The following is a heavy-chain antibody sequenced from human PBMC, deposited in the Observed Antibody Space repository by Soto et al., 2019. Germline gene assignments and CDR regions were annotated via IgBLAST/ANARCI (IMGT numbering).Heavy chain of an antibody. D-gene: IGHD3-3*01. CDR3: ARDGEEDLGYDFWSGFETHITYYYYYGMDV. Sequence: GASVKVSCKASGYTFTSYAMHWVRQAPGQRLEWMGWINAGNGNTKYSQKFQGRVTITRDTSASTAYMELSSLRSEDTAVYYCARDGEEDLGYDFWSGFETHITYYYYYGMDVWGQGTTVTVSS. V-gene: IGHV1-3*01. CDR1: GYTFTSYA. CDR2: INAGNGNT. J-gene: IGHJ6*02.